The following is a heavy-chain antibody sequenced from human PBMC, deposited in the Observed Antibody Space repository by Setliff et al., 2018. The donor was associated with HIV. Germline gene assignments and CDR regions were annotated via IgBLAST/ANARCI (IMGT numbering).Heavy chain of an antibody. CDR1: GGSISSSTYY. CDR2: IFYTGST. V-gene: IGHV4-39*07. CDR3: ARNLRASVLDYMDV. Sequence: SETLSLTCSVSGGSISSSTYYWGVIRQPPGKGLEWIGDIFYTGSTYYNPSLKSRVAISVDTSENQFSLKLSSVTAADTAVYYCARNLRASVLDYMDVWGKGTTVTVSS. D-gene: IGHD2-8*01. J-gene: IGHJ6*03.